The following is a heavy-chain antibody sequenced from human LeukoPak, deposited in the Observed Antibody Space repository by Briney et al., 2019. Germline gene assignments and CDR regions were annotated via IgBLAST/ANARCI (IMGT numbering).Heavy chain of an antibody. D-gene: IGHD3-3*01. J-gene: IGHJ6*04. CDR1: GYTLTSYF. CDR2: INPSGGST. CDR3: ARRYYDFWSGYYGGMDV. Sequence: GASVNVSCKASGYTLTSYFMHWVRQAPGQGLEWMGIINPSGGSTSYAQKFQGRVTMTRDTSTSTVYMELSSLRSEDTAVCYCARRYYDFWSGYYGGMDVWGKGTTVTVSS. V-gene: IGHV1-46*01.